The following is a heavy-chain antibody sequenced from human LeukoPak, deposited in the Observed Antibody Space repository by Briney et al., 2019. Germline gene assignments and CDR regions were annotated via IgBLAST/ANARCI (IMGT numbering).Heavy chain of an antibody. J-gene: IGHJ5*02. CDR1: GGSISSYY. Sequence: SETLSLTCTVSGGSISSYYWSWIRQPAGKGLEWIGRIYTSGSTNYNPSLKSRVTMSVDTSKNQFSLKLSSVTAADTAVYYCARDLVLLWFGELGAGDWLDPWGQGTLVTVSS. CDR3: ARDLVLLWFGELGAGDWLDP. D-gene: IGHD3-10*01. CDR2: IYTSGST. V-gene: IGHV4-4*07.